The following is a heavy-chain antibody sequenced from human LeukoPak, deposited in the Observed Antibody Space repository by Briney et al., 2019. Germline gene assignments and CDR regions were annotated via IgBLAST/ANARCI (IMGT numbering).Heavy chain of an antibody. Sequence: ASVKVSCKASGYTFTGYYMHWVGQAPGQGLEWMGWINPNSGGTNFAQKFQGRVTMTRDTSISTAYMELSRLRSDDTAVYYCARAGFVVVADFDYWGQGTLVTVSS. CDR2: INPNSGGT. D-gene: IGHD2-15*01. CDR3: ARAGFVVVADFDY. V-gene: IGHV1-2*02. CDR1: GYTFTGYY. J-gene: IGHJ4*02.